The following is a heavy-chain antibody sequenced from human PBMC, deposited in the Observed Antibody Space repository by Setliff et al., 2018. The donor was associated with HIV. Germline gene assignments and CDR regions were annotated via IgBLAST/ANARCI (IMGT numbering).Heavy chain of an antibody. Sequence: SETLSLTCNVSRGSISRSSHYWGWIRQSPGKGLEWIGSLHYSGTTYYNPSLKSRVTISVDTSKNQFSLKLSSVTAADTAVYYCARGGGFWSGQLDYWGQGTLVTVSS. CDR3: ARGGGFWSGQLDY. CDR1: RGSISRSSHY. V-gene: IGHV4-39*07. J-gene: IGHJ4*02. D-gene: IGHD3-3*01. CDR2: LHYSGTT.